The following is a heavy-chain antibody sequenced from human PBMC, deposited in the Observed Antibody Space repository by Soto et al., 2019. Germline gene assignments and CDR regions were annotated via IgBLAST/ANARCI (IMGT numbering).Heavy chain of an antibody. D-gene: IGHD5-18*01. CDR3: AKDKARAMALDY. J-gene: IGHJ4*02. CDR1: GFTFSNYA. CDR2: ISNSGGDT. Sequence: GGSLRLSCAASGFTFSNYAMSWVRQAPGKGLEWVSAISNSGGDTYYADSVKGRFTISRDNSKNTLYLQTNSLRAEDTAVYYCAKDKARAMALDYWGQGTLVTVSS. V-gene: IGHV3-23*01.